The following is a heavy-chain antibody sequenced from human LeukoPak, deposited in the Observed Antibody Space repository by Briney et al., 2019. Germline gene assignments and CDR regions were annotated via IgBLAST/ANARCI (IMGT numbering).Heavy chain of an antibody. CDR3: ESFLKPTVMFAFDF. Sequence: PSETLSLTCTVSGGSISDYYWTWIRQPPGKGLEWIGYIYYTGSTNYNPSLKSRVTMSVDTSKNQFSLRLRSVTAADTAVYYCESFLKPTVMFAFDFWGQGTMVTVSS. CDR2: IYYTGST. J-gene: IGHJ3*01. V-gene: IGHV4-59*01. CDR1: GGSISDYY. D-gene: IGHD1-1*01.